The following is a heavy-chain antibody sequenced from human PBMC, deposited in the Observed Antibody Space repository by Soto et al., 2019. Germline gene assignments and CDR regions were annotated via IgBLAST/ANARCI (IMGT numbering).Heavy chain of an antibody. Sequence: SETLSLTCSVSGGSINSGGYSWSWIRQPPGKGLEWIGDIYHIGTTYYNPSLMSRVIISVDNSKNQFSLKLISVTAADTAVYYCASVGALDSLDSWGHGTLVAVSS. CDR1: GGSINSGGYS. D-gene: IGHD3-16*01. CDR2: IYHIGTT. V-gene: IGHV4-30-2*01. CDR3: ASVGALDSLDS. J-gene: IGHJ5*01.